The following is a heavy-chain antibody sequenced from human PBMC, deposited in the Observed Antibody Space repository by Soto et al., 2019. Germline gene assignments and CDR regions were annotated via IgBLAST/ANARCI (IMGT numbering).Heavy chain of an antibody. D-gene: IGHD5-12*01. CDR1: GFTVSSNY. Sequence: GGSLRLSCAASGFTVSSNYMSWVRQAPGKGLEWVSVIYSGGSTYYADSVKGRFTISRDNSKNTLYLQMNSLRAEDTAVYYCARGPGGRWLPLSAFDDWGQATLVTVSS. V-gene: IGHV3-53*01. J-gene: IGHJ4*02. CDR3: ARGPGGRWLPLSAFDD. CDR2: IYSGGST.